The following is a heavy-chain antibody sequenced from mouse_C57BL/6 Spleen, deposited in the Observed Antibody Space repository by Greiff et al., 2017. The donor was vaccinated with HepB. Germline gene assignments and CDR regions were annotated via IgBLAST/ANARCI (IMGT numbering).Heavy chain of an antibody. CDR1: GYTFTSYW. V-gene: IGHV1-5*01. D-gene: IGHD2-4*01. Sequence: EVKVEESGTVLARPGASVKMSCKTSGYTFTSYWMHWVKQRPGQGLEWIGAIYPGNSDTSYNQKFKGKAKLTAVTSASTAYMELSSLTNEDSAVYYCTKDDYDGGYYFDYWGQGTTLTVSS. J-gene: IGHJ2*01. CDR3: TKDDYDGGYYFDY. CDR2: IYPGNSDT.